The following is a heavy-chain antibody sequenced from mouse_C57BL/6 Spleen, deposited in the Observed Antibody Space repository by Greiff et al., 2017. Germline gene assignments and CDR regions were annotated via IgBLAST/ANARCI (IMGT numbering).Heavy chain of an antibody. CDR3: ARSDY. J-gene: IGHJ2*01. V-gene: IGHV1-7*01. CDR1: GFTFTSYW. CDR2: INPSSGYT. Sequence: QVQLQQSGAELAKPGASVKLSCKASGFTFTSYWMHWVKQRPGQGLEWIGYINPSSGYTKYNQKFKDKDTLTADKSYNTAYMQLSSLTYEYSAVYYCARSDYWGQGTTLTVSS.